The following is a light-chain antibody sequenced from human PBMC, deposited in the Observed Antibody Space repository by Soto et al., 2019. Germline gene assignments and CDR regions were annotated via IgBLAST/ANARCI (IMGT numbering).Light chain of an antibody. CDR3: RTWDSSLSVYV. V-gene: IGLV1-51*02. J-gene: IGLJ1*01. CDR2: ENN. CDR1: SSNIGNKY. Sequence: QSVLTQPPSMSAAPGRKVTISCSGSSSNIGNKYVSWYQQLPGTAPKLLIYENNKRPSGIPDRFSGSKSGTSGTLGITGLQTGDEADYYCRTWDSSLSVYVFGTGTKVTV.